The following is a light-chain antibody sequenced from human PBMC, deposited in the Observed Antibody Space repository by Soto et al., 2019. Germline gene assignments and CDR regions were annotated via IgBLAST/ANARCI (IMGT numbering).Light chain of an antibody. J-gene: IGKJ1*01. Sequence: AIQMTQSPSSLSASVGDRVTISCRASQGIGNDLGWYHQKPGKAPKVLILAASNLQTGVPSRFSGSGSGTDFSLTISSLQPEDFATYYCLQDFNYPRTFGQGTKVEIK. CDR2: AAS. CDR1: QGIGND. CDR3: LQDFNYPRT. V-gene: IGKV1-6*01.